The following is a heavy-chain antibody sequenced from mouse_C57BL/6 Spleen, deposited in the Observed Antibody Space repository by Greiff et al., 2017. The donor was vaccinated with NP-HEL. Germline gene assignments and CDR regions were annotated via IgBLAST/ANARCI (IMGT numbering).Heavy chain of an antibody. CDR2: INPGSGGT. J-gene: IGHJ3*01. CDR1: GYAFTNYL. V-gene: IGHV1-54*01. CDR3: ARSNWGFAD. D-gene: IGHD4-1*01. Sequence: VQLQQSGAELVRPGTSVKVSCKASGYAFTNYLIEWVKQRPGQGLEWIGVINPGSGGTNYNEKFKCKATLTADKSSSTAYMQLSSLTSEDSAVYFCARSNWGFADWGQGTLVTVSA.